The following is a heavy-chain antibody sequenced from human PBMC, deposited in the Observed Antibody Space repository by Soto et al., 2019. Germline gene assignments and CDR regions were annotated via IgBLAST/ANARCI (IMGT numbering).Heavy chain of an antibody. D-gene: IGHD6-19*01. CDR3: ARDLKTLYGWYVLNY. CDR2: INAGNGNT. J-gene: IGHJ4*02. CDR1: GYTFTSYA. Sequence: ASVKVSCKASGYTFTSYAMHWVRQAPGQRLEWMGWINAGNGNTKYSQKFQGRVTITRDTSASTAYMELSSLRSEDTAVYYCARDLKTLYGWYVLNYWGQGTLVTVSS. V-gene: IGHV1-3*01.